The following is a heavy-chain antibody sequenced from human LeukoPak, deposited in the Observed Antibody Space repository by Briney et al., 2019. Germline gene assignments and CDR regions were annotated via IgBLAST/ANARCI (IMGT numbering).Heavy chain of an antibody. Sequence: ASVKVSCKASGYTFTSYGISWVRQAPGQGLEWMGWISAYNGNTNYAQKLRGRVNMTTDTSTRTAYMEPRSLRSDDTAVYYCARDFGLYYGSGSYYEFWFDPWGQGTLVTVSS. CDR3: ARDFGLYYGSGSYYEFWFDP. D-gene: IGHD3-10*01. CDR1: GYTFTSYG. V-gene: IGHV1-18*01. J-gene: IGHJ5*02. CDR2: ISAYNGNT.